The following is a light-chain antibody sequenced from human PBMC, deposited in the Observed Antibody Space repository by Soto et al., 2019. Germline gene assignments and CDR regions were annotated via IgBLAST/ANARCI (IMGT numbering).Light chain of an antibody. CDR2: GAS. CDR1: ESVSTN. J-gene: IGKJ5*01. V-gene: IGKV3-15*01. CDR3: QQRNVWPPIT. Sequence: EVVMTQSPATLSVSPGERATLSCRASESVSTNLAWYQQKPGQGPRLLIFGASTRAIGIPARFSGSGSGTDFTLTISSLQSEDFAVYYCQQRNVWPPITFGQGTRLEIK.